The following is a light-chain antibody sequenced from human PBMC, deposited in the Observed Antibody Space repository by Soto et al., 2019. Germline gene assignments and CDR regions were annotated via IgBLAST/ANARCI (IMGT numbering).Light chain of an antibody. V-gene: IGLV2-8*01. Sequence: TQAPTASCRPGKLLTTCLPRNNSDVGGYNFVPWYQQHPGKAPKLMIYEVSQRPSGVSDRFSGSKSGNTASLTVSGLQAEDEADYYCSSYAGRNNLVFGGGTKVTV. CDR1: NSDVGGYNF. CDR2: EVS. CDR3: SSYAGRNNLV. J-gene: IGLJ3*02.